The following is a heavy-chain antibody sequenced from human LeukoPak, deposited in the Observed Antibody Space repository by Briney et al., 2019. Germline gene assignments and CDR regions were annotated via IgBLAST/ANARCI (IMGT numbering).Heavy chain of an antibody. V-gene: IGHV3-9*01. Sequence: GRSLRLSCAASGFTFDDYAMHWVRQAPGKGLEWVSGISWNSGSIGYADSVKGRFTISRDNAKNSLYLQMNSLRAEDTALYYCAKDSGSGGRGEGYWGQGTLVTVSS. CDR3: AKDSGSGGRGEGY. D-gene: IGHD2-15*01. CDR1: GFTFDDYA. CDR2: ISWNSGSI. J-gene: IGHJ4*02.